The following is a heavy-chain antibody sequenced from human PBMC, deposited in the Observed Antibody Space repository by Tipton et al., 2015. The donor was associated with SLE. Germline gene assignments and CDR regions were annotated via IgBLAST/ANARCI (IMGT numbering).Heavy chain of an antibody. D-gene: IGHD1-1*01. J-gene: IGHJ6*03. Sequence: RSLRLSCAASGFSFSGYAMHWVRQGPGKGLEWVATIWSDGSEKKYADSVKGRFTISRDNYKNTLYLKMNSLRAEDTAVYYCAKDKLDYYYMDVWGTGTTVTVTS. CDR2: IWSDGSEK. V-gene: IGHV3-33*06. CDR1: GFSFSGYA. CDR3: AKDKLDYYYMDV.